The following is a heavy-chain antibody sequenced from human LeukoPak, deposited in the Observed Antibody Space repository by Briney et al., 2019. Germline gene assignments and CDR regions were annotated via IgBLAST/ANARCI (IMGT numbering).Heavy chain of an antibody. D-gene: IGHD6-19*01. J-gene: IGHJ4*02. CDR2: ISSSSSYI. CDR1: GFTFSSYS. Sequence: PGGSLRLSCAASGFTFSSYSMTWVRQAPGEGLEWVPSISSSSSYIYYADSVKGRFTISRDNAKNSLYLQMNSLRAEDTAVYYCARDSSGWRRIDYWGQGTLVTVSS. CDR3: ARDSSGWRRIDY. V-gene: IGHV3-21*01.